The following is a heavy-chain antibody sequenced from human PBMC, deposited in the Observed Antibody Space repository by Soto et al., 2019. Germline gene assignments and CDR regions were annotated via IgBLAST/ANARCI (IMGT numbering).Heavy chain of an antibody. CDR3: ARIRANDYEIAY. J-gene: IGHJ4*02. CDR2: IKRDGSEQ. D-gene: IGHD4-17*01. CDR1: GFTFGFYW. V-gene: IGHV3-7*03. Sequence: EVQLEESGEGLVQPGGSLRLSSAASGFTFGFYWMTWVRKAPGKGLEWVANIKRDGSEQCYVDSVKGRFTISRDNAKNSVVLQMNSLRAVDTAIYYCARIRANDYEIAYWGQGTLVTVSS.